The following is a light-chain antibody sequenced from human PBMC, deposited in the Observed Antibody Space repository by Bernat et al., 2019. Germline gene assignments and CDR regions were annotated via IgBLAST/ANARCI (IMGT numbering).Light chain of an antibody. J-gene: IGLJ3*02. V-gene: IGLV2-23*02. CDR2: EVT. Sequence: QSALTQPASVSGSPGQSITISCTATNSDVGSYDHVSWYQQHPGKVPKLMIYEVTRRPSGVSNRSSGSKSGNTAYLTISGLQAEDEADYYCCYHTGRTFWVFGRGTRLTVL. CDR3: CYHTGRTFWV. CDR1: NSDVGSYDH.